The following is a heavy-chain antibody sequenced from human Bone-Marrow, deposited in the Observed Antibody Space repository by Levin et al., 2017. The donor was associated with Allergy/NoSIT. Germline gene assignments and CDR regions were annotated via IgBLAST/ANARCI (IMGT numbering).Heavy chain of an antibody. CDR3: ARVDREGALIVVVMWYYFDY. CDR1: GFTFSSYW. D-gene: IGHD3-22*01. V-gene: IGHV3-7*01. J-gene: IGHJ4*02. Sequence: GESLKISCAASGFTFSSYWMSWVRQAPGKGLEWVANIKQDGSEKYYVDSVKGRFTISRDNAKNSLYLQMNSLRAEDTAVYYCARVDREGALIVVVMWYYFDYWGQGTLVTVSS. CDR2: IKQDGSEK.